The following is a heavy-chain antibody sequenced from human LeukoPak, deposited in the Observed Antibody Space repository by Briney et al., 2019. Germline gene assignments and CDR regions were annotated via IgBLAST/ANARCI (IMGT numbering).Heavy chain of an antibody. V-gene: IGHV4-39*01. D-gene: IGHD5-18*01. Sequence: SETLSLTCTVSGGSISSSRYSWGWIRQPPGKGLEWIGTIYDSGSTYYNPSLKSRVTISVDTSKNQFSLRLSSVTAADTAVYYRARVGFGGYSYGYVDFWGQGTLVTVSS. CDR2: IYDSGST. CDR3: ARVGFGGYSYGYVDF. J-gene: IGHJ4*02. CDR1: GGSISSSRYS.